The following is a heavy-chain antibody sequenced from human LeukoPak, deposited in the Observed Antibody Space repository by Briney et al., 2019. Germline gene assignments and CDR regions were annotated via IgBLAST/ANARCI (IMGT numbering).Heavy chain of an antibody. J-gene: IGHJ4*02. Sequence: GGSLRLSCAASGFTFSSYWMHWVRQAPGKGLVWVSRINSDGSSTSYADSVKGRFTISRDNAKDTLYLQMNSLRAEDTAVYYCASDPRPPSLLWFGESGGYWGQGTLVTVSS. V-gene: IGHV3-74*01. CDR3: ASDPRPPSLLWFGESGGY. CDR2: INSDGSST. CDR1: GFTFSSYW. D-gene: IGHD3-10*01.